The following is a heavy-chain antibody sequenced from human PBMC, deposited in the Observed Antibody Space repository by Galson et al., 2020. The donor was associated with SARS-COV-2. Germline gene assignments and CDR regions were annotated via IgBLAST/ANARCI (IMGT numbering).Heavy chain of an antibody. Sequence: ASVKVSCKSYGYSFPTYYYMHWVRQAPGQGLEWMGIINPSGGGTSYAQKFQGRVTMTRDTSTSTVYMELSSLTSEDTAVYYCARGTWYSSSSSFDDWGQGTLVTVSS. CDR1: GYSFPTYYY. V-gene: IGHV1-46*01. CDR2: INPSGGGT. D-gene: IGHD6-13*01. J-gene: IGHJ4*02. CDR3: ARGTWYSSSSSFDD.